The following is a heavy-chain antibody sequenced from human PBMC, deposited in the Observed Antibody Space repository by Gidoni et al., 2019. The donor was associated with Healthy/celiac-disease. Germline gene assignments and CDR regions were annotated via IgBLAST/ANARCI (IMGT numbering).Heavy chain of an antibody. Sequence: EGLLVESGVGLVQPGGSLRLSCEACGITLGSYSMNWVRQAPGKGLEWVSYMSSSSSTIYYADSVKGRFTISRDNANNSRVLQMNSLRDEDTAVYYCATRTTSSSWYFGYWGQGTLVTVSS. D-gene: IGHD6-13*01. CDR1: GITLGSYS. V-gene: IGHV3-48*02. CDR3: ATRTTSSSWYFGY. CDR2: MSSSSSTI. J-gene: IGHJ4*02.